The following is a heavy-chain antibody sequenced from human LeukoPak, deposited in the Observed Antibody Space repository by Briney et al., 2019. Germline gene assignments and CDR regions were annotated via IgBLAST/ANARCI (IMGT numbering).Heavy chain of an antibody. J-gene: IGHJ4*02. CDR2: IKQDGSEK. Sequence: GGSLRLSCAASGFTFSSYAMSWVRQAPGKGLEWVANIKQDGSEKYYVDSVKGRFTISRDNAKNSLYLQMNSLRAEDTAVYYCARDSNYGDFFDRWGQGTLVTVSS. CDR1: GFTFSSYA. D-gene: IGHD4/OR15-4a*01. V-gene: IGHV3-7*01. CDR3: ARDSNYGDFFDR.